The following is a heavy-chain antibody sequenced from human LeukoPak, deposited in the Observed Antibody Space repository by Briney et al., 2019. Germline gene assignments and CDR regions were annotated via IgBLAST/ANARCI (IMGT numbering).Heavy chain of an antibody. CDR3: ARGGYYGSGSYYFDY. V-gene: IGHV4-30-4*01. CDR2: IYYSGST. CDR1: GGSISSGDYY. Sequence: SETLSLTCTVSGGSISSGDYYWSWIRQPPGKGLEWIGYIYYSGSTYYNPSLKSRVTISVDTSKNQFSLKLSSVTAADTAVYYCARGGYYGSGSYYFDYWGQGTLVTVSS. J-gene: IGHJ4*02. D-gene: IGHD3-10*01.